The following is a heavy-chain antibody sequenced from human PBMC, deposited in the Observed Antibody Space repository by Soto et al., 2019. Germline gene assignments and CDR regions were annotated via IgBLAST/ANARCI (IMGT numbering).Heavy chain of an antibody. D-gene: IGHD3-16*01. Sequence: QLQLQESGSGLVKPSQTLSLTCAVSGGSINTATHSWSWIRQPPGKGLEWIGYIYHSGSTYYNPSVKSRVPLSRDKSNNQFSLRLSSVTAADTAVYYCDRGGGVPTTGADYWGQGILVTVSS. CDR3: DRGGGVPTTGADY. J-gene: IGHJ4*02. CDR1: GGSINTATHS. V-gene: IGHV4-30-2*01. CDR2: IYHSGST.